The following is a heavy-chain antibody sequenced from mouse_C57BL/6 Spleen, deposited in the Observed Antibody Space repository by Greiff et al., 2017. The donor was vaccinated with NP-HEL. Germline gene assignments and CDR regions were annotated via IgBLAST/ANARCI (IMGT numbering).Heavy chain of an antibody. CDR3: ANKYYGSSYFWYFDV. Sequence: QVQLQQPGAELVKPGASVKLSCKASGYTFTSYWMHWVKQRPGQGLEWIGMIHPNSGSTNYNEKFKSKATLTVDKSSSTAYMQLSSLTSEDAAVYYCANKYYGSSYFWYFDVWGTGTTVTVSS. CDR1: GYTFTSYW. V-gene: IGHV1-64*01. CDR2: IHPNSGST. J-gene: IGHJ1*03. D-gene: IGHD1-1*01.